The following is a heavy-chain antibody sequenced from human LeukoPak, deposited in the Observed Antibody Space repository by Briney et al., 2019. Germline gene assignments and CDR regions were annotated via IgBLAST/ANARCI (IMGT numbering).Heavy chain of an antibody. Sequence: SETLSLTCTVSGGSISSYYWSWIRQPPGKGLEWIGYIYYSGSTNYNPSLKSRVTISVDTSKNQFSLKLSSVTAADTAVYYCARSKGEGPDAFDIWGQGTMVTVSS. V-gene: IGHV4-59*01. D-gene: IGHD3-16*01. J-gene: IGHJ3*02. CDR2: IYYSGST. CDR3: ARSKGEGPDAFDI. CDR1: GGSISSYY.